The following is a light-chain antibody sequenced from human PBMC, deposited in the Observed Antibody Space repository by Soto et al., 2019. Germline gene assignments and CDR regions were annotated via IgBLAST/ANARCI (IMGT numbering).Light chain of an antibody. Sequence: QSVLTEPPSAPGSPGQSVTIYCTGTSNDVGGYNYVSWYQQRPGKAPKLMIYEVNKRPSGVPDRFSGSKSGNTASLTVSGLQAEDEADYYCSSFAVSNSFVFGTGTKVTVL. CDR2: EVN. J-gene: IGLJ1*01. V-gene: IGLV2-8*01. CDR1: SNDVGGYNY. CDR3: SSFAVSNSFV.